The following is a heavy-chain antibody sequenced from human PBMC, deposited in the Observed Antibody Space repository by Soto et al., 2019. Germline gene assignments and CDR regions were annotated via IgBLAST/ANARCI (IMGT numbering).Heavy chain of an antibody. V-gene: IGHV3-30-3*01. CDR2: ISYDGSNK. D-gene: IGHD2-2*01. J-gene: IGHJ5*02. CDR1: GFTFSSYA. CDR3: ARYIVVVPAAWFDP. Sequence: GGSLRLSCAASGFTFSSYAMHWVRQAPGKGLEWVAVISYDGSNKYYADSVKGRFTISRDNSKNTLYLQMSSLRAEDTAVYYCARYIVVVPAAWFDPWGQGTLVTVSS.